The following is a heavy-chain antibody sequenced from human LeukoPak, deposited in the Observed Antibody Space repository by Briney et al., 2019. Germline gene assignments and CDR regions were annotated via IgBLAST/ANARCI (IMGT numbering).Heavy chain of an antibody. Sequence: GASVKVSCKASGYTFTGYYMHWVRQAPGQGLEWMGWINPNSGGTNYAQKFQGWVTMTRDTSISTAYMELSRLRSDDTAVYYCARAGASRDYKYDYWGQGTLVTVSS. D-gene: IGHD4-11*01. V-gene: IGHV1-2*04. CDR1: GYTFTGYY. J-gene: IGHJ4*02. CDR2: INPNSGGT. CDR3: ARAGASRDYKYDY.